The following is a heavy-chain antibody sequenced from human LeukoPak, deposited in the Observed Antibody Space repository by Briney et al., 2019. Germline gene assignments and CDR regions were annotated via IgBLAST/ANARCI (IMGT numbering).Heavy chain of an antibody. CDR1: GYTFASYA. J-gene: IGHJ4*02. V-gene: IGHV1-2*02. CDR2: INPNSGGT. CDR3: ARAVWAAAGTSGGFYFDY. D-gene: IGHD6-13*01. Sequence: ASVKVSCKASGYTFASYAMHWVRQAPRQGLEWMGWINPNSGGTNYAQKFQDRVTVTRDTSISTAYMELSRVRSDDTAVYYCARAVWAAAGTSGGFYFDYWGQGTLVTVSS.